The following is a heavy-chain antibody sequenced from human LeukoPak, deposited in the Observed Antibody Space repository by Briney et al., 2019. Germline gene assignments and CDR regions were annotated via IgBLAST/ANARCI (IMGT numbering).Heavy chain of an antibody. D-gene: IGHD6-19*01. CDR3: AKTLGSSGWYDRNDY. J-gene: IGHJ4*02. V-gene: IGHV1-24*01. Sequence: ASVKVSCKVSGYTLTELSMHWVRQAPGKGLEWMGGFDPEDGETIYAQKFQGRVTMTEDTSTDTAYMELSSLRSEDTAVYYCAKTLGSSGWYDRNDYWGQGTLVIVSS. CDR2: FDPEDGET. CDR1: GYTLTELS.